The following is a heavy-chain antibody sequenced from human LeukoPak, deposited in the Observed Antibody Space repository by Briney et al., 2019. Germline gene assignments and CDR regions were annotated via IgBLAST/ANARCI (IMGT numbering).Heavy chain of an antibody. D-gene: IGHD2-21*02. V-gene: IGHV1-2*02. Sequence: ASVKVSCKASGYTFTGYYMHWVRQAPGQGLEWMGWINPNSGGTNYAQKFQGRVTMTRDTSISTAYMELSRLRSDDTAVYYCARDLRAYCGGDCPSSYWGQGTLVTVSS. CDR2: INPNSGGT. J-gene: IGHJ4*02. CDR3: ARDLRAYCGGDCPSSY. CDR1: GYTFTGYY.